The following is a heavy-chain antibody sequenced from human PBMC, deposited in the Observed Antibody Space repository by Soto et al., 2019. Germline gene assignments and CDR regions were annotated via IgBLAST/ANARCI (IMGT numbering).Heavy chain of an antibody. V-gene: IGHV1-46*01. CDR3: ARFSSRYYYFDY. CDR2: INPSGGST. J-gene: IGHJ4*02. D-gene: IGHD6-13*01. Sequence: ASVKVSCKASGYTFTSYYMHWVRQAPGQGLEWMGIINPSGGSTSYAQKFQGRVTMTRDTSTSTVYMELSRLKSEDTAVYYCARFSSRYYYFDYWGQGTLVTVSS. CDR1: GYTFTSYY.